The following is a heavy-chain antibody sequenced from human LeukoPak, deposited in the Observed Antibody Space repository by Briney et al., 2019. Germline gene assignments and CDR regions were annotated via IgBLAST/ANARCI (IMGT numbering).Heavy chain of an antibody. CDR2: ISAYNGDT. CDR3: ARDHYYDSSGYSLWFDP. Sequence: GASVKVSCKASGYTFISYGISWVRQAPGQGLEWMGWISAYNGDTNYAQNLQGRVTMTTDTSASTAYMELRSLRSDDTAVYFCARDHYYDSSGYSLWFDPWGQGTLVTVSS. D-gene: IGHD3-22*01. V-gene: IGHV1-18*01. CDR1: GYTFISYG. J-gene: IGHJ5*02.